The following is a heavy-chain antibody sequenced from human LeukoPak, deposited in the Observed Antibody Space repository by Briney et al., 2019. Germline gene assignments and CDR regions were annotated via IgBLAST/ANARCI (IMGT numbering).Heavy chain of an antibody. V-gene: IGHV3-30*02. CDR3: TTITVASHFDC. D-gene: IGHD6-19*01. Sequence: GGSLRLSCAASGFSFSSYDMYWVRQAPAKGLERVAFIRYDGNNKYYADSVKGRFTISRHNSESTLYLRLNSLRAEDTAVYYCTTITVASHFDCWGPGTLVTASS. J-gene: IGHJ4*02. CDR1: GFSFSSYD. CDR2: IRYDGNNK.